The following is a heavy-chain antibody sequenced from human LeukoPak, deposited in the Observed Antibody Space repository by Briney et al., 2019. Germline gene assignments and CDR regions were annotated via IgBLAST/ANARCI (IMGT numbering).Heavy chain of an antibody. CDR1: GFTFSSYS. J-gene: IGHJ4*02. V-gene: IGHV3-21*01. Sequence: PGGSLRLSCAASGFTFSSYSMNWVRQAPGKGLEWVSSISSSSSYIYYADSVKGRFTISRDNSKNTLYPQMNSLRAEDTAVYYCAKDPRRGVGFVGATFDYWGQGTLVSVSS. CDR3: AKDPRRGVGFVGATFDY. CDR2: ISSSSSYI. D-gene: IGHD1-26*01.